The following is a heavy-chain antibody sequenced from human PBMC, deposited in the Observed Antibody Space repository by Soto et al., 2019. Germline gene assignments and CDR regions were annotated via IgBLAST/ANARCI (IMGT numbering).Heavy chain of an antibody. V-gene: IGHV3-30*18. D-gene: IGHD3-10*01. J-gene: IGHJ6*02. CDR3: AKDLKVSGGVHGSLNYYYGMDV. CDR1: GFSFSNHG. Sequence: GSLRLSCAASGFSFSNHGMQWVRQAPGKGLEWVAVISYDGHVKYYTDSVEGLFTISRDNSQSTLFLQMDRLRPEDAAVYYCAKDLKVSGGVHGSLNYYYGMDVWGQGTTVTVSS. CDR2: ISYDGHVK.